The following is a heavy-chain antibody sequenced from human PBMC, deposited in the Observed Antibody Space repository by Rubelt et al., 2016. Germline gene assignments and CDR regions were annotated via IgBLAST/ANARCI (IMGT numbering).Heavy chain of an antibody. Sequence: EVQLVESGGGLVQPGGSLRLSCAASGFTFSSYSMNWVRQAPGKGLEWVSYISSSSSTIYYADSVKGRFTISRDNAKNTLYLQMNSLRAEDTAVYYCAKGSTVRPFDYWGQGTLVTVSS. V-gene: IGHV3-48*04. CDR1: GFTFSSYS. D-gene: IGHD5/OR15-5a*01. CDR3: AKGSTVRPFDY. CDR2: ISSSSSTI. J-gene: IGHJ4*02.